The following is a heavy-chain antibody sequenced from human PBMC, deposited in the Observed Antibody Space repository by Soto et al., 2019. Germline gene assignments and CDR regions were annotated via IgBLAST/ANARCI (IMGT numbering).Heavy chain of an antibody. CDR2: ISAYNGNT. D-gene: IGHD2-2*01. CDR3: ARTDYCSSTSCRDYYYYGMGV. Sequence: ASVKVSCKASGYTFTSYGISWVRQAPGQGLEWMGWISAYNGNTNYAQKLQGRVTMTTDTSTSTAYMELRSLRSDDTAVYYCARTDYCSSTSCRDYYYYGMGVWGQGTTVTVSS. J-gene: IGHJ6*02. CDR1: GYTFTSYG. V-gene: IGHV1-18*04.